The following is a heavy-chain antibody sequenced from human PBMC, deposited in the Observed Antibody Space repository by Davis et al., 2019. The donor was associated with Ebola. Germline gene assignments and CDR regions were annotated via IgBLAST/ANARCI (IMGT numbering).Heavy chain of an antibody. V-gene: IGHV3-23*01. CDR1: GFTFSSYS. CDR2: ISGSGGST. Sequence: GESLKISCAASGFTFSSYSMNWVRQAPGKGLEWVSAISGSGGSTYYADSVKGRFTISRDNSKNTLYLQMNSLRAEDTAVYYCAKDVEDIVVVVAATLDYWGQGTLVTVSS. D-gene: IGHD2-15*01. CDR3: AKDVEDIVVVVAATLDY. J-gene: IGHJ4*02.